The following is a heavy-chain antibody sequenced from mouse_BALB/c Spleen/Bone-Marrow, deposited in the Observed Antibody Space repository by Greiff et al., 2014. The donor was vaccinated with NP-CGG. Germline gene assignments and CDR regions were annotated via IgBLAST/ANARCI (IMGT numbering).Heavy chain of an antibody. CDR1: GYTFTSYT. CDR3: ARYRYDWYFDV. D-gene: IGHD2-14*01. V-gene: IGHV1-4*01. CDR2: INPSSGYT. Sequence: VKLMESGAELARPGASVKMSCKASGYTFTSYTMHWVKQRPGQGLEWIGYINPSSGYTNYNQKFKDKATLTADKSSSTAYMQLSSLTSEDPAVYYCARYRYDWYFDVWGAGTTVTVSS. J-gene: IGHJ1*01.